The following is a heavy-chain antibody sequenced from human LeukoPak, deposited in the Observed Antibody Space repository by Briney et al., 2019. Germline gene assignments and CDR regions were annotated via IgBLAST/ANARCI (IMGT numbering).Heavy chain of an antibody. J-gene: IGHJ4*02. CDR3: AKDESGTYYYDSSGYYPHY. CDR2: ISGSGGST. V-gene: IGHV3-23*01. D-gene: IGHD3-22*01. CDR1: GFTFSSYA. Sequence: GRSLRLSCAASGFTFSSYAMSWVRQAPGKGLEWVSAISGSGGSTYYADSVKGRFTISRDNSKNTLYLQMNSLRAEDTAVYYRAKDESGTYYYDSSGYYPHYWGQGTLVTVSS.